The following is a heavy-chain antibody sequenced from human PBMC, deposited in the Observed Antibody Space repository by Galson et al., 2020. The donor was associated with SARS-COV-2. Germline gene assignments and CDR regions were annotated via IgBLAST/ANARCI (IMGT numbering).Heavy chain of an antibody. J-gene: IGHJ6*02. V-gene: IGHV3-48*03. CDR1: GFTFSSYE. D-gene: IGHD3-10*01. CDR3: ARDQGWFGEEVYYYGMDV. Sequence: GGSLRLSCAASGFTFSSYEMNWVRQAPGKGLEWVSYISSSGSTIYYADSVKGRFTISRDNAKNSLYLQMNSLRAEDTAVYYCARDQGWFGEEVYYYGMDVWGQGTTVTVSS. CDR2: ISSSGSTI.